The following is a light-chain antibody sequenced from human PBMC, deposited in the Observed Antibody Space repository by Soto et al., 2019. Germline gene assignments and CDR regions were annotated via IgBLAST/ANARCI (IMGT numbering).Light chain of an antibody. CDR1: QSISSW. J-gene: IGKJ4*01. Sequence: DIQMTQSPSTLSASVGDRVTITCRASQSISSWLAWYQQKPGKAPKLLIYDASTLETGVPSRFSGSASGTEFTLTISGLQPEDVASYYCQQYDTYPLTFGGGTKVDIK. CDR3: QQYDTYPLT. CDR2: DAS. V-gene: IGKV1-5*01.